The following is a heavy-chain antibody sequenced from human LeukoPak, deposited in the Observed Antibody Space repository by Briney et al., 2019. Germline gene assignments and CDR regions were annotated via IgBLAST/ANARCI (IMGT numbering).Heavy chain of an antibody. J-gene: IGHJ4*02. V-gene: IGHV1-2*02. Sequence: ASVKVSCKASGGTFSSYAISWVRQAPGQGLEWMGWINPNSGGTNYAQKFQGRVTMTRDTSISTAYMELSRLRSDDTAVYYCARGNDIYDYWGQGTLVTVSS. CDR2: INPNSGGT. CDR1: GGTFSSYA. CDR3: ARGNDIYDY. D-gene: IGHD3-9*01.